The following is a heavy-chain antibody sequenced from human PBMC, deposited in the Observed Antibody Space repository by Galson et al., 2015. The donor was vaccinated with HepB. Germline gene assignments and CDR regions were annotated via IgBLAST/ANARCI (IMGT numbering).Heavy chain of an antibody. CDR1: GFTFSSYA. CDR3: AKELRFLVLGGFDY. D-gene: IGHD3-3*01. CDR2: ISGSGGST. J-gene: IGHJ4*02. Sequence: SLRLSCAASGFTFSSYAMSWVRPAPGKGLEWVSAISGSGGSTYYADSVKGRFTISRDNSKNTQYLQMNSLRAEDTAVYYCAKELRFLVLGGFDYWGQGTLVTVSS. V-gene: IGHV3-23*01.